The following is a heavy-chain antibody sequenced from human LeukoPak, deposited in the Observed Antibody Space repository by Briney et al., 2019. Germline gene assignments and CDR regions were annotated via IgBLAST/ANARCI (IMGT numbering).Heavy chain of an antibody. CDR2: ISGSGGST. CDR3: ARSIVPLGYFDY. J-gene: IGHJ4*02. V-gene: IGHV3-23*01. Sequence: GGSLRLSCAASGFTFSSYAMSWVRQAPGKGLEWVSGISGSGGSTYYADSVKGRFTISRDNSEDTLYLQMSSLRAEDTAVYYCARSIVPLGYFDYWGQGTLVTVSS. D-gene: IGHD2-2*01. CDR1: GFTFSSYA.